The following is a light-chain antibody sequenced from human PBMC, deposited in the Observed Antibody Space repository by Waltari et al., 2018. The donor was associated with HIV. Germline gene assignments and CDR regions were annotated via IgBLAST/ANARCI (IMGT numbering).Light chain of an antibody. CDR3: CSYAGSSTLV. Sequence: QSALTQPASVSGSPGQSITISCTGTIRDVGNYNLVSWYQQHPGHAPKVLIYEVRQRPSGVSDRFSGSKSGNTASLTISGLQAEDEAHYYCCSYAGSSTLVFGGGTKLTVL. V-gene: IGLV2-23*02. J-gene: IGLJ3*02. CDR2: EVR. CDR1: IRDVGNYNL.